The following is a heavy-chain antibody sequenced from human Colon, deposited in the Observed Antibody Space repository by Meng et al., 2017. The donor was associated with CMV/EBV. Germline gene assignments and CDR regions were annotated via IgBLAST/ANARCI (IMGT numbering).Heavy chain of an antibody. CDR2: ISANNGNT. CDR1: GNTLSTYV. D-gene: IGHD3-10*01. V-gene: IGHV1-18*01. Sequence: QLVQSKTEVKKPGDQSKVSCKASGNTLSTYVISWVRPAPGQGLEWMGWISANNGNTNYGKKFQGRVTMTTDTSTNTAYMELRSLRSDDTAVYYCATGGSPFFNPWGQGTLVTVSS. CDR3: ATGGSPFFNP. J-gene: IGHJ5*02.